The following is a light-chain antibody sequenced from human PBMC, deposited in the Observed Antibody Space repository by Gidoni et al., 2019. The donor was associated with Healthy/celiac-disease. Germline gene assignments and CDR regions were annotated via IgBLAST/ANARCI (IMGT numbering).Light chain of an antibody. J-gene: IGKJ1*01. Sequence: DIVMTQYPLSLPVTPGEPASIACRSSQSHLHSNGYNYLDWYLQKPGQSPQLRIYLGSNRASGVPDRFSGSGSGTDFTLKISRVEAEDVGVYYCMQALQTPRTFGQGTKVEIK. CDR1: QSHLHSNGYNY. CDR3: MQALQTPRT. CDR2: LGS. V-gene: IGKV2-28*01.